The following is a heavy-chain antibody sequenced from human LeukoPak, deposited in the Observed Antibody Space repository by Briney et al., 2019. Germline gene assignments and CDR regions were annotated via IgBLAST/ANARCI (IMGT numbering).Heavy chain of an antibody. CDR1: GGSISSYY. D-gene: IGHD6-6*01. V-gene: IGHV4-59*01. J-gene: IGHJ6*03. CDR2: IYYSGST. Sequence: PSETLSLTCSVSGGSISSYYWNWVRQPPGKGLEWIGYIYYSGSTKHNASLQSRVTISVVTSKNQFSLKLRSVTAADTAVYYCAREFSSSKIYYYYHMDVWGKGTTVTVSS. CDR3: AREFSSSKIYYYYHMDV.